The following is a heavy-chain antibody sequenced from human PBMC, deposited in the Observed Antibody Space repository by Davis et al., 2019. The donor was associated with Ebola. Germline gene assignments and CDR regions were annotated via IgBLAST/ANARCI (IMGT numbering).Heavy chain of an antibody. Sequence: ASVKVSCKASGYTFTSYYMHWVRQAPGQGLEWMGIINPSGGSTSYAQKFQGRVTMTRDTSTSTVYMELSSLRSEDTAVYYCAREGEMATIRGDYFDYWGQGTLVTVSS. CDR3: AREGEMATIRGDYFDY. V-gene: IGHV1-46*01. J-gene: IGHJ4*02. CDR2: INPSGGST. CDR1: GYTFTSYY. D-gene: IGHD5-24*01.